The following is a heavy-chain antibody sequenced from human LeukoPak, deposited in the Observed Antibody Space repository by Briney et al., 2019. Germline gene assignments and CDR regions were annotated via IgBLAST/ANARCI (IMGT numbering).Heavy chain of an antibody. D-gene: IGHD4-17*01. V-gene: IGHV3-23*01. J-gene: IGHJ5*02. CDR2: ISGSGGST. CDR3: AKDPDDYGDNGGWFDP. CDR1: GFTFDDYG. Sequence: PGGSLRLSCVASGFTFDDYGMHWVRQAPGKGLEWVSAISGSGGSTYYADSVKGRFTISRDNSKNTLYLQMNSLRAEDTAVYYCAKDPDDYGDNGGWFDPWGQGTLVTVSS.